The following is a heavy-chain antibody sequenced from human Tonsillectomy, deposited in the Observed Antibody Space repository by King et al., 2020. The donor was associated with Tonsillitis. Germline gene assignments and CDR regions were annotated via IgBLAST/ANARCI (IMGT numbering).Heavy chain of an antibody. CDR3: ANQAKYYDFWSGPFDY. J-gene: IGHJ4*02. CDR2: IYTSGST. D-gene: IGHD3-3*01. V-gene: IGHV4-61*02. CDR1: GGSISSGSYY. Sequence: VQLQESGPGLVKPSQTLSLTCTVSGGSISSGSYYWSWIRQPAGKGLEWIGRIYTSGSTYYNPSLKSRVTISVDTSKNQFSLKLSSVTAADTAVYYCANQAKYYDFWSGPFDYWGQGTLVTVSS.